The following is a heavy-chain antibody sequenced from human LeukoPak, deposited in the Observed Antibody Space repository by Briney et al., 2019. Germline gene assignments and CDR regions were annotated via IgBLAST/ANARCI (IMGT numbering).Heavy chain of an antibody. Sequence: GESLKISCKGFGYSFTSYWIGWVRQMPGKGVEWMGIIYPGDTDTRYSPSFQGQVTISADKSISTAYLQWSSLKASDAAMYYCAISRLGYNFDYWGQGTLVTVSS. CDR2: IYPGDTDT. CDR1: GYSFTSYW. V-gene: IGHV5-51*01. D-gene: IGHD5-18*01. CDR3: AISRLGYNFDY. J-gene: IGHJ4*02.